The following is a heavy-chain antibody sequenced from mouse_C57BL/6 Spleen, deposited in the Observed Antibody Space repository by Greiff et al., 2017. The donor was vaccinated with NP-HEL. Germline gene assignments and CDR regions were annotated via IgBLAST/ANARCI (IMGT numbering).Heavy chain of an antibody. CDR2: INFDGSST. CDR3: ARDNYGSSYEGGFAY. J-gene: IGHJ3*01. Sequence: ERKGEGSEGGLVPPGRSKKLSCTASGFTFSGYFLAWVRPGPEKGLKWVANINFDGSSTYYLDSLKSRFIISRDNAKNILYLQMSSLKSEDTATYYCARDNYGSSYEGGFAYWGQGTLVTVSA. D-gene: IGHD1-1*01. V-gene: IGHV5-16*01. CDR1: GFTFSGYF.